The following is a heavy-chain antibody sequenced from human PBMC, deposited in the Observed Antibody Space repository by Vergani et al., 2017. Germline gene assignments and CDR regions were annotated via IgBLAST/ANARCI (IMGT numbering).Heavy chain of an antibody. J-gene: IGHJ5*02. V-gene: IGHV1-2*02. CDR3: ATFIPPWSGYHDPLGLRFDP. CDR1: GYTFTGYY. Sequence: QVQLVQSGAEVKKPGSSVKVSCKASGYTFTGYYMHWVRQAPGQGLEWMGWINPNSGGTNYAQKFQGRVTMTRDTSISTAYMELSRLRSDDTAVYYCATFIPPWSGYHDPLGLRFDPWGQGTLVTVSS. CDR2: INPNSGGT. D-gene: IGHD3-3*01.